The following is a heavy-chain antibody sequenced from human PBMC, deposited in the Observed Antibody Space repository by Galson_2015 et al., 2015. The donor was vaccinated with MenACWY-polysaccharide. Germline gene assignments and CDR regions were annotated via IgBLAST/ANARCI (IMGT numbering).Heavy chain of an antibody. CDR2: IGGSGSNT. D-gene: IGHD5-18*01. CDR3: ARVRYSTRKCQFDY. V-gene: IGHV3-23*01. CDR1: GFTFSNYA. J-gene: IGHJ4*02. Sequence: SLRLSCAASGFTFSNYAMSWVRQAPGKGLEWVSTIGGSGSNTHYADSVKGRFTISRDNSKNTLSLQMNSLRAEDTAVYYCARVRYSTRKCQFDYWGQGTLVAVSS.